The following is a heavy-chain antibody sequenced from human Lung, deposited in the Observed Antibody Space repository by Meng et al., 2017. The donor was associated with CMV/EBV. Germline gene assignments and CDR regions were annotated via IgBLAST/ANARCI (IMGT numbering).Heavy chain of an antibody. CDR2: IHPHRGDT. CDR1: GYTFTAHY. D-gene: IGHD7-27*01. Sequence: SVKVSCKASGYTFTAHYFHWVRQAPGQGLEWIGWIHPHRGDTNYVQQFQGRVTLTRDTSINTGYMELTRLTSDDTTVYYCARDKNWGPDYWGQGTRVNGAS. V-gene: IGHV1-2*02. CDR3: ARDKNWGPDY. J-gene: IGHJ4*02.